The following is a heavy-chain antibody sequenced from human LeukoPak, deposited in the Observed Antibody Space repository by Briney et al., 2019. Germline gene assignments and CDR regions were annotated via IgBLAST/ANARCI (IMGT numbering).Heavy chain of an antibody. V-gene: IGHV3-53*03. Sequence: GGSLRLSCAASGFTVSSNYMSWVRHPPGKGLEWVSVIYSGGSTYYADSVKGRFTISRDNSKNTLYLQMTSLRAEDTAVYYCARARLYYYDSSGYQYYFDYWGQGTLVTVSS. CDR1: GFTVSSNY. D-gene: IGHD3-22*01. J-gene: IGHJ4*02. CDR2: IYSGGST. CDR3: ARARLYYYDSSGYQYYFDY.